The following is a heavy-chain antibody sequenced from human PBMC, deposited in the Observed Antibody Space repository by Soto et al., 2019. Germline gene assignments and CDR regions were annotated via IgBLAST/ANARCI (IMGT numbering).Heavy chain of an antibody. CDR1: GGSVSSGSYY. D-gene: IGHD3-10*01. J-gene: IGHJ3*02. CDR2: IYYSGST. CDR3: ARDGRYYGSGSYYAGAFDI. Sequence: PSETLSLTCTVSGGSVSSGSYYWSWIRQPPGKGLEWIGYIYYSGSTNYNPSLKSRVTISVDTSKNQFSLKLSSVTAADTAVYYCARDGRYYGSGSYYAGAFDIWGQGTMVT. V-gene: IGHV4-61*01.